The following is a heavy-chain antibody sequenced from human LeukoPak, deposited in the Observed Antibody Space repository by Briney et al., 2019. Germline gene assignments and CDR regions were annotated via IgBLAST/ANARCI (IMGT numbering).Heavy chain of an antibody. J-gene: IGHJ3*02. V-gene: IGHV3-30*14. Sequence: PGGSLRLSCAASGFTFSSYEMNWVRQAPGKGLEWVAVISYDGSNKYYTDSVMGRFTISRDNSKNTLYLQLNSLRAEDTAVYYCARGYFAVGAFDIWGQGTMVTVSS. CDR2: ISYDGSNK. CDR3: ARGYFAVGAFDI. D-gene: IGHD3-3*01. CDR1: GFTFSSYE.